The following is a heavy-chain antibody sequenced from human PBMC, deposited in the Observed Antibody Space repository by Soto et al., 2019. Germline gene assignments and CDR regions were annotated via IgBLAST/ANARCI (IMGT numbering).Heavy chain of an antibody. J-gene: IGHJ4*02. CDR1: GGSLSGYY. V-gene: IGHV4-59*08. CDR3: ARHVNLPLAGNGFDS. CDR2: IYNIGST. D-gene: IGHD6-19*01. Sequence: PSETLSLTCTVSGGSLSGYYWSWLRQPPGKGLEWIGYIYNIGSTNYNPSLRSRVTMSIDTSQEQFSLKLSSVTATDTAVYYCARHVNLPLAGNGFDSWGRGTLVTVSS.